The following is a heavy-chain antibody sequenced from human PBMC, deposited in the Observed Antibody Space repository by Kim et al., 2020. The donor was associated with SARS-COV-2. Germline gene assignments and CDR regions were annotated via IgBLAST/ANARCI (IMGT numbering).Heavy chain of an antibody. CDR3: YSSPRLERYGMDV. Sequence: YAAAVNGRFTISRDDSKSTAYLQMNSLKTEDTAVYYCYSSPRLERYGMDVWGQGTTVTVSS. V-gene: IGHV3-73*01. J-gene: IGHJ6*02. D-gene: IGHD6-13*01.